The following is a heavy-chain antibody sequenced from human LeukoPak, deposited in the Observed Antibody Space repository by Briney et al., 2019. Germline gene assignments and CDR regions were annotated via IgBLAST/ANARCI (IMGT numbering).Heavy chain of an antibody. Sequence: ASVKVSCKASGYTFTSYGISWVRQAPGQGLEWMGWISAYNGNTNYAQKLQGRVTMTTDTSTSTAYMELSRLRSDDTAVYYCASLWFGELSYFDYWGQGTLVTVSS. CDR3: ASLWFGELSYFDY. D-gene: IGHD3-10*01. CDR1: GYTFTSYG. CDR2: ISAYNGNT. V-gene: IGHV1-18*01. J-gene: IGHJ4*02.